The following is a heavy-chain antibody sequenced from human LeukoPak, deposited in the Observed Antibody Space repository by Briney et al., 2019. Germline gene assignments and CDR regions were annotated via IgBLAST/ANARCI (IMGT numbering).Heavy chain of an antibody. D-gene: IGHD1-26*01. CDR3: ARHLNSGSYTDAFDI. V-gene: IGHV4-59*08. CDR1: GGSISSYY. J-gene: IGHJ3*02. Sequence: SETLSLTCTVSGGSISSYYWSWIRQPPGKGLEWIGYIYYSGNTNYNPSLKSRVTISVDTSKNQFSLKVSSATAADTAVYYCARHLNSGSYTDAFDIWGQGTMVTVSA. CDR2: IYYSGNT.